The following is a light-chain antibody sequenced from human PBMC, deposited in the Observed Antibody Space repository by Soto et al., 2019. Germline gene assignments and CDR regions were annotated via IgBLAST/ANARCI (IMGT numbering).Light chain of an antibody. Sequence: EIVLTQSPGTLSLSPGERATLSCRASQTVSNNYLAWYQQKPGQAPRLFIYGASTRATGIPDRFSGSGSGKDFTLTISRLEPEDFAVYYCQQYGSSRTFGQGTKVEIK. CDR1: QTVSNNY. CDR3: QQYGSSRT. V-gene: IGKV3-20*01. J-gene: IGKJ1*01. CDR2: GAS.